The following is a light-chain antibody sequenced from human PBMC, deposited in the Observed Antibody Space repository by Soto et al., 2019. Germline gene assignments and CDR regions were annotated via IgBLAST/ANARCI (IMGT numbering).Light chain of an antibody. J-gene: IGKJ1*01. CDR2: DIY. V-gene: IGKV1-5*01. CDR3: QQYNSYS. Sequence: MQLTPSPSTLSASVGDRVTIPCRARQSIRDRLACYQQKPGRAPKLLIYDIYKLEIGVPSRFSGSGSGKEFTLTCSGLQPDDFATYYCQQYNSYSFGQGTNVDIK. CDR1: QSIRDR.